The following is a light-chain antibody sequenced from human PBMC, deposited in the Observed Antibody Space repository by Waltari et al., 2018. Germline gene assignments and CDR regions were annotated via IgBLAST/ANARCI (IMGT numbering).Light chain of an antibody. CDR3: CSYSTSSTFYI. V-gene: IGLV2-14*04. Sequence: VSGSPGPSVTIPCTGTSSDVGGYNSVSWYQQHQGKAPKLMIYGVSNRPSGVSDRFSGSKSGNTAALTSSGLQAEDEADYYCCSYSTSSTFYIFGAGTRLTVL. CDR1: SSDVGGYNS. J-gene: IGLJ1*01. CDR2: GVS.